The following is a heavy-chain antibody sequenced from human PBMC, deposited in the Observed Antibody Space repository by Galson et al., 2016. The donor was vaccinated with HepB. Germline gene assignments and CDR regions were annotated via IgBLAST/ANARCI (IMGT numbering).Heavy chain of an antibody. CDR1: GGSINNYY. CDR3: ARARARTPRAGLN. CDR2: ISYSGTT. V-gene: IGHV4-59*01. D-gene: IGHD3-22*01. Sequence: SGGSINNYYWSWIRQPPGKGLEWIGYISYSGTTNYNPSFKGRVTISVGTSKDQFSLTLTSVTTADTAVYFCARARARTPRAGLNWGQGTLVAVSS. J-gene: IGHJ4*02.